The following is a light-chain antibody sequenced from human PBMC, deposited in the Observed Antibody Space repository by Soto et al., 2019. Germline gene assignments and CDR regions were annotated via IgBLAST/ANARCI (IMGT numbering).Light chain of an antibody. CDR3: QQYGSSPWT. CDR1: QSITNNY. V-gene: IGKV3-20*01. J-gene: IGKJ1*01. CDR2: LAS. Sequence: EIVLTQSPGTLSLSLGERATLSCRASQSITNNYLAWYQQKPGQAPRLLIYLASNRAAGIPDRFSGSGSGADFTLTINRLEPEDSAVYHCQQYGSSPWTFGQGTKVDIK.